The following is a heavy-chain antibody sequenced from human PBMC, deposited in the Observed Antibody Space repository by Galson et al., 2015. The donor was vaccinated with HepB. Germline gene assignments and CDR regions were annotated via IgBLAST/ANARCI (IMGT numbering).Heavy chain of an antibody. V-gene: IGHV5-51*01. CDR1: EYSFTSYW. CDR3: ARRLMTTVTTGAFDP. J-gene: IGHJ5*02. D-gene: IGHD4-17*01. Sequence: QSGAEVKKPGESLKISCKGSEYSFTSYWIGWVRQMPGKGLEWMGSIYPGDSDTRYSPSFQGQVTISADKSISTAYLQWSSLKASDTAMYYCARRLMTTVTTGAFDPWGQVTLVTVSS. CDR2: IYPGDSDT.